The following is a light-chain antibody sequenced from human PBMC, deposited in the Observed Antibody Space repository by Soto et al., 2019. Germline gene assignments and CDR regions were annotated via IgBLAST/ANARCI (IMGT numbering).Light chain of an antibody. CDR1: QSVLHRNGKNY. V-gene: IGKV2-28*01. J-gene: IGKJ4*02. Sequence: DLVMTQSPLSLPVTPGEPASISCRSSQSVLHRNGKNYLDWYLQKPGQSPQLLIYLGSNRASGVPDRFSGDGPATDFTLKTSRVEAEDVGVYYCKQALQTPLTFGGGTKVEIK. CDR3: KQALQTPLT. CDR2: LGS.